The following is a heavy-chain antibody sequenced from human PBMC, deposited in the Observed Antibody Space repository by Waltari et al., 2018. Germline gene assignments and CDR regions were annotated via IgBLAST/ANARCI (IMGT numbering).Heavy chain of an antibody. CDR2: IKQDGSEK. D-gene: IGHD2-21*01. J-gene: IGHJ4*02. CDR1: GFTFSSYW. Sequence: EVQLVESGGGLVQPGGSLRLSCAASGFTFSSYWMSWVRQAPGKGLEWVANIKQDGSEKYYVDSVKGRFTISRDNSKNTLYLQMNSLRAEDTAVYYCAKEHSIPTDYWGQGTLVTVSS. CDR3: AKEHSIPTDY. V-gene: IGHV3-7*03.